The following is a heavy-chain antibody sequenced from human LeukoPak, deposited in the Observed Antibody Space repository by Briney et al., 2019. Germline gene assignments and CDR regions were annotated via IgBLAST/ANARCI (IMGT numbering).Heavy chain of an antibody. J-gene: IGHJ5*02. Sequence: ASVKVSCQVSGYSLAGLAMHWVRQAPGKGLEWMGGFDPEDGETIYAQKFQGRVTMTEDTSTDTAYMELSSLRSEDTAVYYCATTLGYCSGGSCSNWFDPWGQGTLVTVSS. CDR2: FDPEDGET. D-gene: IGHD2-15*01. CDR3: ATTLGYCSGGSCSNWFDP. CDR1: GYSLAGLA. V-gene: IGHV1-24*01.